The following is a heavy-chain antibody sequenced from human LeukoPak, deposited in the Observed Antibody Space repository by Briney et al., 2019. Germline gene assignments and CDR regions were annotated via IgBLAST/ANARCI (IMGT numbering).Heavy chain of an antibody. V-gene: IGHV3-53*01. CDR1: GLTASNNY. D-gene: IGHD6-13*01. Sequence: PGGSLRLSCAASGLTASNNYMSWVRQAPGKGLEWLSVIYSGGSTYYADSVKGRFTISRDNSKNTLYLQMNSLRAEDTAVYYCARWWYSSRLYYFDYWGQGTLVTVSS. CDR2: IYSGGST. J-gene: IGHJ4*02. CDR3: ARWWYSSRLYYFDY.